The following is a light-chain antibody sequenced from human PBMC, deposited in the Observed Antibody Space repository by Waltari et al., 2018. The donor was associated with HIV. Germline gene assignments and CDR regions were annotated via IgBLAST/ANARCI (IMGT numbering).Light chain of an antibody. Sequence: QSALTQSPSASGSPGQSVNISCSGANSDISDYNYVSWYQQHSDRPPKLIIFEVTQRPSGVPDRFSGSKSGNPASLFVSGLQPEDEATYFCSSFAGTHKLFGGGTKLTVL. V-gene: IGLV2-8*01. J-gene: IGLJ2*01. CDR2: EVT. CDR1: NSDISDYNY. CDR3: SSFAGTHKL.